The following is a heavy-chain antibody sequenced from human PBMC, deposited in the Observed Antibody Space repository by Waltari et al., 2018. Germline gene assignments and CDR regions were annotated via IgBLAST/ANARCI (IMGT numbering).Heavy chain of an antibody. J-gene: IGHJ3*02. Sequence: QLQLQESGPGLVKPSETLSLTCTVSGGSISSSSYYWGWIRQPPGKGLEWIGSIYYSGSTYYNPSLKSRVTISVDTSKNQISLKLGSVTAADTAVYYCARHDYYYDSSATLRAFDIWGQGTMVTVSS. CDR2: IYYSGST. CDR3: ARHDYYYDSSATLRAFDI. D-gene: IGHD3-22*01. V-gene: IGHV4-39*01. CDR1: GGSISSSSYY.